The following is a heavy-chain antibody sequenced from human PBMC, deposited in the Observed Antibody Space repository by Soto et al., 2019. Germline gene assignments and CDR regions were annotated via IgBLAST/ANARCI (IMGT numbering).Heavy chain of an antibody. CDR3: AHSKPHYYDSRGYYYFDY. J-gene: IGHJ4*02. CDR1: GFSLSTSGVG. Sequence: QITLKESGPTLVKPTQTLTLTCTFSGFSLSTSGVGVGWIRQPPGKALEWLALIYWDDDKRYSPSLKTRLTITKDTSKNQVVLTMTNMDPVDTATYYCAHSKPHYYDSRGYYYFDYWGQGTLVTVSS. V-gene: IGHV2-5*02. CDR2: IYWDDDK. D-gene: IGHD3-22*01.